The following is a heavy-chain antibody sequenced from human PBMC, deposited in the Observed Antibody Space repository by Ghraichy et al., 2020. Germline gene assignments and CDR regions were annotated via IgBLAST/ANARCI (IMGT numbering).Heavy chain of an antibody. CDR3: ARNGPVIAAALQMDY. CDR2: INHSVST. D-gene: IGHD6-13*01. Sequence: SETLSLTCAVYGGSFSGYYWSWIRQPPGKGLDWIGEINHSVSTNYNPSLKSRVTISVDTSKNQFSLKLSSVTAADTAVYYCARNGPVIAAALQMDYWGQGTLVTVSS. J-gene: IGHJ4*02. V-gene: IGHV4-34*01. CDR1: GGSFSGYY.